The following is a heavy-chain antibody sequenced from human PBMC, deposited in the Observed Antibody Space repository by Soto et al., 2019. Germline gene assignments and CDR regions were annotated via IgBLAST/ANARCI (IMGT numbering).Heavy chain of an antibody. CDR3: ATVPSEAAERNFEL. CDR2: IIPIFGTA. J-gene: IGHJ2*01. V-gene: IGHV1-69*01. D-gene: IGHD6-25*01. Sequence: QVQLVQSGAEVKKPGSSVKVSCKASRGTFSSYAISWVRQAPGQGLEWMGGIIPIFGTATYAQKFQGRVTITADESTSTAYMELSSLRSEDTVVYYCATVPSEAAERNFELWGRGTLVTVSS. CDR1: RGTFSSYA.